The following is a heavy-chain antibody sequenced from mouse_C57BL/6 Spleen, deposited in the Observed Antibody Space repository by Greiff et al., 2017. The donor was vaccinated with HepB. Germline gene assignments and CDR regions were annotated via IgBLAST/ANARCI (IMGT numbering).Heavy chain of an antibody. CDR1: GFNIKDDY. J-gene: IGHJ3*01. V-gene: IGHV14-4*01. CDR2: IDPENGDT. CDR3: TVDSSGQFAY. D-gene: IGHD3-2*02. Sequence: EVKLLESGAELVRPGASVKLSCTASGFNIKDDYMHWVKQRPEQGLEWIGWIDPENGDTEYASKFQGKATITADTSSNTAYLQLSSLTSEDTAVYYCTVDSSGQFAYGGQGTLVTVAA.